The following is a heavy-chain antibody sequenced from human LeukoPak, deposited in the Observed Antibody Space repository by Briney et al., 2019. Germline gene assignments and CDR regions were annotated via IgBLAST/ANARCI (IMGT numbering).Heavy chain of an antibody. CDR1: GGSISSYY. CDR3: ARAVSINYYGSGSNAFDI. Sequence: SETLSLTCTVSGGSISSYYWSWIRQPPGKGLEWIAYISYSGSTKYNPSLQNRVTISIDTSKDQFSLKLSTVTAEDTAVYYCARAVSINYYGSGSNAFDIWGQGTMVTVSS. D-gene: IGHD3-10*01. J-gene: IGHJ3*02. CDR2: ISYSGST. V-gene: IGHV4-59*01.